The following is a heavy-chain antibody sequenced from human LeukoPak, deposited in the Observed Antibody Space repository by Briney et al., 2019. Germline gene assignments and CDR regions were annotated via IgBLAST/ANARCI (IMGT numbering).Heavy chain of an antibody. CDR1: GFTFSSYW. J-gene: IGHJ6*02. CDR2: MKHDGTQN. Sequence: GGSLRLSCVASGFTFSSYWMSWVRQAPGKGLEWVANMKHDGTQNYYVDSVKGRFTISRDNAKNSLYLQMNSLRAEETAVYYCARLRPYSSDWYAYYGMDVWGQGTTVTVSS. V-gene: IGHV3-7*04. D-gene: IGHD6-13*01. CDR3: ARLRPYSSDWYAYYGMDV.